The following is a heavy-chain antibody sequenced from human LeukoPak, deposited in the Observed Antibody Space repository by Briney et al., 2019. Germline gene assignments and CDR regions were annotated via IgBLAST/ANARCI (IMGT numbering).Heavy chain of an antibody. J-gene: IGHJ1*01. Sequence: GGSLRLSCATSGFTFSNYAIHWVRQAPGKGLEWVADISFDGDNEYYADSVRGRFMIARDNSKNTVYLQMNSLTIEDTAVYYCAREPSGNFGQLVSSAEYFQHWGQGTRVTVSS. CDR2: ISFDGDNE. CDR1: GFTFSNYA. V-gene: IGHV3-30-3*01. CDR3: AREPSGNFGQLVSSAEYFQH. D-gene: IGHD5/OR15-5a*01.